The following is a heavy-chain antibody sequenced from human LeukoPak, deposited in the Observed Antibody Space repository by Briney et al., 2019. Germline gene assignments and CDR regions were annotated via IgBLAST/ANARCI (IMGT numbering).Heavy chain of an antibody. CDR1: VYTFTGYY. CDR3: ASHGSEYSSSWYYFQH. CDR2: INSKSGGT. V-gene: IGHV1-2*02. J-gene: IGHJ1*01. D-gene: IGHD6-13*01. Sequence: ASVKVSCKASVYTFTGYYMHWVRQAPGQGLAWMGWINSKSGGTNYAQQFQGRVTMTRDTSISTAYMEVNRLRTDDTAVYYCASHGSEYSSSWYYFQHWGQGTLVTVSS.